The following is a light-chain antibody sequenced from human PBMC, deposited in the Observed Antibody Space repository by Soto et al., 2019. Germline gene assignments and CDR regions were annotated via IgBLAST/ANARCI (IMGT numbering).Light chain of an antibody. CDR1: SSNIGRDS. J-gene: IGLJ1*01. CDR2: SNN. V-gene: IGLV1-44*01. Sequence: QSVLTQPPSASGTPGQRVSISCSGSSSNIGRDSVNWYQQLPGTAPKLLIYSNNQRPSGVPDRFSGSKSGTSASLAISGLLSEDEADYYCAAWDDSLNGYVFGTGTKVTVL. CDR3: AAWDDSLNGYV.